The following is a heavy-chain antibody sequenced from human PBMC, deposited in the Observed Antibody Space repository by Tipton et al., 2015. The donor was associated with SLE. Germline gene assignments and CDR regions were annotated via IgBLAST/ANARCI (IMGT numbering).Heavy chain of an antibody. CDR3: ARGSNGGIYYFDY. D-gene: IGHD3-16*01. Sequence: TLSLTCAVYGGSFSGYYWSWIRQPPGKGLEWIGETNHSGSTNYNPSLKSRVTISVDTSKNQFSLKLSSVTAADTAVYYCARGSNGGIYYFDYWDQGTLVTVSS. V-gene: IGHV4-34*01. CDR1: GGSFSGYY. CDR2: TNHSGST. J-gene: IGHJ4*02.